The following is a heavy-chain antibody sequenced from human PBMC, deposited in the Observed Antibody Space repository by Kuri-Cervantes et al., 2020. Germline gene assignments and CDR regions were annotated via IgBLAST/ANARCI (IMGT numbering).Heavy chain of an antibody. D-gene: IGHD2-15*01. CDR3: AREDYCSGGSCYNY. CDR2: FDPEDGET. Sequence: ASVKVSCKVSGYTLTELSMHWVRQAPGKGLGWMGGFDPEDGETIYAQKLQGRVTMTTDTSTSTAYMELRSLRSDDTAVYYCAREDYCSGGSCYNYWGQGTLVTVSS. CDR1: GYTLTELS. V-gene: IGHV1-24*01. J-gene: IGHJ4*02.